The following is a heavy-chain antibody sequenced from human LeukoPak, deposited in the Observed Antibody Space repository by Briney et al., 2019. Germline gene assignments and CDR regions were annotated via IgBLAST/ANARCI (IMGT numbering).Heavy chain of an antibody. Sequence: PGGSLRLSCAASGFTFSSYGMHWVCQAPGKGLEWVAVISYDGSNKYYADSVKGRFTISRDNSKNTLYLQMNSLRAEDTAVYYCANYYGSGSYPYYYYYYMDVWGKGTTVTVSS. CDR3: ANYYGSGSYPYYYYYYMDV. CDR2: ISYDGSNK. V-gene: IGHV3-30*18. J-gene: IGHJ6*03. D-gene: IGHD3-10*01. CDR1: GFTFSSYG.